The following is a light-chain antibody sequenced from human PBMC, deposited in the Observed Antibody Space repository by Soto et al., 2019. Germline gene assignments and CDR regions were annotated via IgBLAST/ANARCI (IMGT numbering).Light chain of an antibody. CDR1: HSVSSGY. CDR2: GAS. J-gene: IGKJ5*01. CDR3: QQRSNWPQVT. Sequence: DILLTQSPGTLSLSPGERAALSCRASHSVSSGYLAWYQQKHGQAPRLLIYGASNRATGIADRFSGSGSGTEFTITISRMEPADFAVYYCQQRSNWPQVTFGQGTRVEIK. V-gene: IGKV3D-20*02.